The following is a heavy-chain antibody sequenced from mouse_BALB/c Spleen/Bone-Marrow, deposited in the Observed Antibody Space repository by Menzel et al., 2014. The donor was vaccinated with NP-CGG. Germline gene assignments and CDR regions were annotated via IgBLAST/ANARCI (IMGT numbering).Heavy chain of an antibody. CDR3: ARSRYDVGWFAY. D-gene: IGHD2-14*01. CDR1: GFTFSAFG. CDR2: IISGSNTI. V-gene: IGHV5-17*02. Sequence: EVNVVESGGDLVQPGGSRKLSCAASGFTFSAFGMHWVRQSPERGLEWVEYIISGSNTIYYSDKVKGRFNISRDNPKNTLFLQRTSLRSEDTAMYYCARSRYDVGWFAYWGQGTLVTVSA. J-gene: IGHJ3*01.